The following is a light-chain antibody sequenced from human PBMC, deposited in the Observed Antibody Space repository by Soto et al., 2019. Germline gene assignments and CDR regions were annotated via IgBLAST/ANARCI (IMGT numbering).Light chain of an antibody. V-gene: IGKV1-39*01. CDR1: QSISSY. J-gene: IGKJ4*01. CDR3: QQGNSFPLT. CDR2: GAS. Sequence: DIQMTQSPSSLPASVGDRVTITCRASQSISSYLNWYQQKPGKAPNLLIYGASSLRSGVPSRFSGSGSGTDFTLTISSLQPEDFATYYCQQGNSFPLTFGGGTKVDIK.